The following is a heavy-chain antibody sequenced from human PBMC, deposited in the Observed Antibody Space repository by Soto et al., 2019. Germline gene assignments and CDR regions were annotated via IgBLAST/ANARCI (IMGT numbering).Heavy chain of an antibody. D-gene: IGHD2-15*01. Sequence: PGKGLEWIGYIYYSGSTNYNPSLKSRVTISVDTSKNQFSLKLSSVTAADTAVYYCAREVVVAPFRWFDPWGQGTLVTVSS. J-gene: IGHJ5*02. V-gene: IGHV4-59*01. CDR2: IYYSGST. CDR3: AREVVVAPFRWFDP.